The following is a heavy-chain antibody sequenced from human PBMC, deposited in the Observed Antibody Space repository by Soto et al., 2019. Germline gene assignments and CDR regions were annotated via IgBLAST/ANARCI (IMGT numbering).Heavy chain of an antibody. V-gene: IGHV1-69*02. CDR2: IIPILGLA. CDR1: GGTFSSYT. J-gene: IGHJ4*02. Sequence: QVQLVQSGAEVKKPGSSVKVSCKASGGTFSSYTISWVRQAPGQGLEWMGRIIPILGLANYAQKFQGRVTITADKSTSTAYMELSSLRSEDTAVYYCARRDTAMTGGYFDYWGQGTLVTVSS. CDR3: ARRDTAMTGGYFDY. D-gene: IGHD5-18*01.